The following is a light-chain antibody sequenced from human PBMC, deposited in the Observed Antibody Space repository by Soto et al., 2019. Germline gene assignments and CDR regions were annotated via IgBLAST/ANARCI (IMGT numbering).Light chain of an antibody. J-gene: IGKJ4*01. CDR1: QDINSH. V-gene: IGKV1-9*01. CDR3: QQLDSFPLS. CDR2: ATS. Sequence: IQLTQSPSSLSAAVGDRVTITCRASQDINSHLAWYQQKPGQAPSLLIYATSTLQSGVPSRFSGSGSGTDFTLTISGLQTEDFATYHCQQLDSFPLSFGGGTKVEIK.